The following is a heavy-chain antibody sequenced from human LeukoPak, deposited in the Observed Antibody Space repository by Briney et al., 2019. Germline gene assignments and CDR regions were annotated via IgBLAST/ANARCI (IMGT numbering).Heavy chain of an antibody. CDR3: AREVMDSTIFGVVKKGYYYYYMDV. J-gene: IGHJ6*03. CDR2: IIPIFGTA. Sequence: PWASVTVSCKASGYTFTNYGINWVRQAPGQGLEWMGGIIPIFGTANYAQKFQGRVTITADESTSTAYMELSSLRSEDTAVYYCAREVMDSTIFGVVKKGYYYYYMDVWGKGTTVTVSS. V-gene: IGHV1-69*13. CDR1: GYTFTNYG. D-gene: IGHD3-3*01.